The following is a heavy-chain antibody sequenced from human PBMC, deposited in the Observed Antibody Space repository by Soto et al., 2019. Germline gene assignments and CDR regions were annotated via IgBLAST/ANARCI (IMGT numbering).Heavy chain of an antibody. CDR1: GFTFSQYA. Sequence: EVQLLESGGGLVQPGGSLRLSCAPSGFTFSQYAMIWVRQTPGKGLEWVSAIDATGAYTYYTDSVRGRFTVSKDNPTNRLYLQMSSLRAEDTAVYYCAKPAPTSNTWYWGQGTVVTVSS. D-gene: IGHD6-13*01. CDR2: IDATGAYT. CDR3: AKPAPTSNTWY. V-gene: IGHV3-23*01. J-gene: IGHJ4*02.